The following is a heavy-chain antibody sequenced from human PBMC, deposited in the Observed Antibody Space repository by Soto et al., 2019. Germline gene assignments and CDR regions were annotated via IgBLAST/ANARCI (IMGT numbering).Heavy chain of an antibody. CDR3: AKARPYGDYLPFDY. D-gene: IGHD4-17*01. CDR2: ISNSGATT. J-gene: IGHJ4*02. V-gene: IGHV3-23*01. Sequence: ESGGGLLPPGGSLKLSCVCSEFTFSTYAMSWVRQAPGKGLEWVASISNSGATTHHADSLKGRFTISRDNSKNTLYLQMNSLRAEDTAVYYCAKARPYGDYLPFDYWGQGTLVTVSS. CDR1: EFTFSTYA.